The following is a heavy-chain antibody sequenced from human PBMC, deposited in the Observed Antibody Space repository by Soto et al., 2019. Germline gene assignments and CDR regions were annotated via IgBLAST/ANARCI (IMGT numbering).Heavy chain of an antibody. V-gene: IGHV1-2*02. CDR3: ARDPSVIAAALFSGMDV. CDR2: INPNSGGT. CDR1: GYTFTGYY. J-gene: IGHJ6*02. Sequence: ASVKVSCKASGYTFTGYYMHWVRQAPGQGLERMGWINPNSGGTNYAQKFQGRVTMTRDTSISTAYMELSRLRSDDTAVYYCARDPSVIAAALFSGMDVWGQGTTVTVSS. D-gene: IGHD6-13*01.